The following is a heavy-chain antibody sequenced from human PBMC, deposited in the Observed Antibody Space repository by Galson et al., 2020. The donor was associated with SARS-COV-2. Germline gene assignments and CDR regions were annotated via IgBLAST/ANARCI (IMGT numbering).Heavy chain of an antibody. V-gene: IGHV3-7*01. CDR2: IKQDGSEK. CDR3: ARDLGDSGDYYYYYGMDV. D-gene: IGHD2-21*01. J-gene: IGHJ6*02. Sequence: GESLKISCAASGFTFSSYWMSWVRQAPGKGLEWVANIKQDGSEKYYVDSVKGRFTISRDNAKNSLYLQMNSLRAEDTAVYYCARDLGDSGDYYYYYGMDVWGQGTTVTVSS. CDR1: GFTFSSYW.